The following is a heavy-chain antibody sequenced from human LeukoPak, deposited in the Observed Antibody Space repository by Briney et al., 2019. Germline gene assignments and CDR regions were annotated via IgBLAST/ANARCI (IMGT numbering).Heavy chain of an antibody. V-gene: IGHV3-7*04. CDR2: IKQDESEK. D-gene: IGHD3-10*01. CDR3: ARDKEVRGVIGGMDV. J-gene: IGHJ6*02. Sequence: PGGSLRLSCAASGFTFSRYWMSWVRQAPGNGLEWVANIKQDESEKYYVDSVKGRFTISRDNAKNSLYLQMNRLRAEDTAVYYCARDKEVRGVIGGMDVWGQGTTVTVSS. CDR1: GFTFSRYW.